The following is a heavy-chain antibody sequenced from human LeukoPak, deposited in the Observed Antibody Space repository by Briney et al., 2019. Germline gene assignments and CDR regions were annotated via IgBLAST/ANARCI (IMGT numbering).Heavy chain of an antibody. V-gene: IGHV4-38-2*02. D-gene: IGHD5-18*01. CDR1: GYSISSGYF. CDR3: ARGRDTAMVSFGWFDP. Sequence: SETLSLTCTVSGYSISSGYFWGWMRQPPGKGLEWIGSIYQSETAHYNPSLKSRVTISVDTSKNQFSLKLSSVTAADTAVYYCARGRDTAMVSFGWFDPWGQGTLVTVSS. CDR2: IYQSETA. J-gene: IGHJ5*02.